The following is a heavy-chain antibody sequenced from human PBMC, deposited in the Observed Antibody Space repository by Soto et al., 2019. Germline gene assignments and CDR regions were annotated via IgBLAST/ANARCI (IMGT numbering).Heavy chain of an antibody. D-gene: IGHD6-13*01. V-gene: IGHV4-31*03. Sequence: SETLSLTCTVSGCSISSGAYYWSCLRQHPGKRLVWFGSIYYSGNYYYNPSIRRRVTISVDTSKNQISLKLSSVNAADTAVYYCARDGIAAEAPSKRRKSGPRFDYWGQGTLVPVSS. J-gene: IGHJ4*02. CDR3: ARDGIAAEAPSKRRKSGPRFDY. CDR1: GCSISSGAYY. CDR2: IYYSGNY.